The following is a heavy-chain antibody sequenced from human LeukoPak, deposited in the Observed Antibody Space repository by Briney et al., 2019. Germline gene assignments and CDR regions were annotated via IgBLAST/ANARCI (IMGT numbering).Heavy chain of an antibody. CDR3: ARGQIGSIAARPDYYYYGMDV. D-gene: IGHD6-6*01. V-gene: IGHV1-69*13. CDR1: GGTFSSYA. Sequence: SVKVSCKASGGTFSSYAISWVRQAPGQGLEWMGGIIPIFGTANYAQKFQGRVTITADESTSTAYMELSSLRSEDTAVYYCARGQIGSIAARPDYYYYGMDVWGQGTTVTVSS. J-gene: IGHJ6*02. CDR2: IIPIFGTA.